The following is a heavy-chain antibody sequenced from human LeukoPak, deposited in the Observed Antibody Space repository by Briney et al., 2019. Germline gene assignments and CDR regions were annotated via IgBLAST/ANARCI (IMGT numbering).Heavy chain of an antibody. CDR3: ARDGDSSGWDDAESGYYYGMDV. J-gene: IGHJ6*02. D-gene: IGHD6-19*01. Sequence: GGSLRLSCAASGFVVSSNYMNWVRQAPGKGLEWVSFIHNDGNTFYADSVKGRFTISKDNSKNTLYLQMNSLRAEDTAVYYCARDGDSSGWDDAESGYYYGMDVWGQGTTVTVSS. CDR2: IHNDGNT. CDR1: GFVVSSNY. V-gene: IGHV3-53*01.